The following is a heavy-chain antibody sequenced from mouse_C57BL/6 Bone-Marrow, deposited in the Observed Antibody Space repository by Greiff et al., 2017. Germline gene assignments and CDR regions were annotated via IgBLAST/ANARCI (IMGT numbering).Heavy chain of an antibody. CDR1: GYTFTSYW. CDR2: IDPSDSYT. V-gene: IGHV1-69*01. J-gene: IGHJ1*03. CDR3: ASAGHYYGSSYGYFDV. D-gene: IGHD1-1*01. Sequence: QVQLQQPGAELVMPGASVKLSCKASGYTFTSYWMHWVKQRPGQGLEWIGEIDPSDSYTKYNQKFKGKSTLTVDKSSSTAYMQRSSLTSEDTAVFYGASAGHYYGSSYGYFDVWCTGTTVTVSA.